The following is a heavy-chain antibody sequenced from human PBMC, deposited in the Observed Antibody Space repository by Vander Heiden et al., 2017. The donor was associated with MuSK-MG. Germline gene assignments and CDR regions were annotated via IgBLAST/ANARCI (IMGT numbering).Heavy chain of an antibody. Sequence: QVQLQESGPGLVKPSETLSLTCTVSGGSISSYYWSWIRQPPGKGLEWIGYIYYSGSTNYNPSLKSRVTISVDTSKNQFSLKLSSVTAADTAVYYCARGTASGYSSGWYSVDAFDIWGQGTMVNVA. J-gene: IGHJ3*02. CDR3: ARGTASGYSSGWYSVDAFDI. CDR1: GGSISSYY. D-gene: IGHD6-19*01. CDR2: IYYSGST. V-gene: IGHV4-59*01.